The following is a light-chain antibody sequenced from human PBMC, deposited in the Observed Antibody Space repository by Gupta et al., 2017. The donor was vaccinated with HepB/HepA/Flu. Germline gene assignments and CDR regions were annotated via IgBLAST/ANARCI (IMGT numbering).Light chain of an antibody. CDR3: QQRSKWPLT. V-gene: IGKV3-11*01. CDR1: QSISTY. Sequence: EIVLTQSPATLSLSPGERATLSCRASQSISTYLGWYQQKPGQAPRLLIHDASSRATGIPARFSGSGSGTDFTLTISSREPEDFAIYYCQQRSKWPLTFGGGTKVEIK. CDR2: DAS. J-gene: IGKJ4*01.